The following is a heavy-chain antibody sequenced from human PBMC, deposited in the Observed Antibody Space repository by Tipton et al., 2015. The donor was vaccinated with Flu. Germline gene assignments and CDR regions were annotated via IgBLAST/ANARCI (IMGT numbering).Heavy chain of an antibody. CDR2: IYKDGIS. D-gene: IGHD3-10*01. CDR1: GASVVSYY. CDR3: ARGSGSGTFMIFDL. Sequence: GSLRLSCTVSGASVVSYYWTWIRQPPGKGLEWIGYIYKDGISNYNPSLKSRPTMSLDTSKNQFSLKLTSLTAADTAVYYCARGSGSGTFMIFDLWGQGTLVTVSS. J-gene: IGHJ4*02. V-gene: IGHV4-59*02.